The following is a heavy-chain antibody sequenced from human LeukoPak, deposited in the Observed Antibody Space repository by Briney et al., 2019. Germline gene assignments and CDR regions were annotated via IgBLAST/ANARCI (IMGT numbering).Heavy chain of an antibody. CDR1: GGSISSYY. CDR2: IHYSGST. Sequence: SETLSLTCTVSGGSISSYYWSWIRQPPGKGREWVGYIHYSGSTNYNPSLKSRVPISVNTPTNQFSLKLASVAVAATACFYVARSLGSDRSGYYPTVGYFDYSGQRTLVTVSS. CDR3: ARSLGSDRSGYYPTVGYFDY. V-gene: IGHV4-59*01. J-gene: IGHJ4*02. D-gene: IGHD3-22*01.